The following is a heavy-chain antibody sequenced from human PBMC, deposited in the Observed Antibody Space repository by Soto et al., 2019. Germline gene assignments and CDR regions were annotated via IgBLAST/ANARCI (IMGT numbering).Heavy chain of an antibody. Sequence: QVQLVESGGGVVQPGTSLRLSCVGSGFTFRSYVIHWVRRAPGKGLEWVALTSYDGSNKYYDDSVKGRFTISRDNSRNPVDLQMDNLILEDTALYYCARWGTSGVLDVWGQGTLVSVSS. J-gene: IGHJ4*02. CDR3: ARWGTSGVLDV. D-gene: IGHD3-16*01. V-gene: IGHV3-30*19. CDR2: TSYDGSNK. CDR1: GFTFRSYV.